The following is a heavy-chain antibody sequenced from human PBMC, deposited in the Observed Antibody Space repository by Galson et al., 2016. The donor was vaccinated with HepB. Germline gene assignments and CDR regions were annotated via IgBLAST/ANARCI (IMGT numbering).Heavy chain of an antibody. D-gene: IGHD3-3*01. V-gene: IGHV1-8*01. J-gene: IGHJ3*01. CDR1: GYTFINYE. CDR2: MKPDTGET. CDR3: AREGDFWSGYYPEAFDV. Sequence: SVKVSCKASGYTFINYEVYWVRQATGQGLEWMGKMKPDTGETDYAQKFQGRLTMTTESSVDTVYMELRSLRLDDTAVYYCAREGDFWSGYYPEAFDVWGQGTLVSVSS.